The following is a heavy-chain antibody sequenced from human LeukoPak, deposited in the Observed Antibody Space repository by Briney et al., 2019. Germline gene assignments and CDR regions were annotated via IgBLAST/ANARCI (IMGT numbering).Heavy chain of an antibody. CDR2: INEDGSRT. CDR3: VKDQGNDILTAYV. D-gene: IGHD3-9*01. J-gene: IGHJ1*01. V-gene: IGHV3-74*01. CDR1: GFTFSNYW. Sequence: GGSLRLSCAGSGFTFSNYWVHWVRQAPGKGLVWVSRINEDGSRTDYADSVKGRFTISRDNSKNTLYLQMSSLRPQDTALYYCVKDQGNDILTAYVWGQGTLVTVSS.